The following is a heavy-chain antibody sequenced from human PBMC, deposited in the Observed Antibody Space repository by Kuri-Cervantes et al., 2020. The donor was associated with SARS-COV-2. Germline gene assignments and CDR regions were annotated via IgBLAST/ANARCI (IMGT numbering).Heavy chain of an antibody. V-gene: IGHV3-49*03. CDR2: IRSKAYGGTT. Sequence: GESLKISCTASGFTFGDYAMSWFRQAPGKGLEWVGFIRSKAYGGTTEYAASVKGRFTISRDDSKSIAYLQMNSLKTEDTAVYYCTRGASGHVVVVAATPDYWGQGTLVTVSS. D-gene: IGHD2-15*01. CDR1: GFTFGDYA. CDR3: TRGASGHVVVVAATPDY. J-gene: IGHJ4*02.